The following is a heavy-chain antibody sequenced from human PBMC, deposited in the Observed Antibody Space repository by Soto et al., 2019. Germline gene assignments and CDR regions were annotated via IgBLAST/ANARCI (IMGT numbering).Heavy chain of an antibody. D-gene: IGHD5-18*01. CDR1: GFTFSSYA. J-gene: IGHJ4*02. CDR2: ISGSGGST. CDR3: ARFLDIAYSYGYDY. V-gene: IGHV3-23*01. Sequence: GGSLRLSCAASGFTFSSYAMSWVRQAPGKGLEWVSAISGSGGSTYYADSVKGRFTISRDNSKNTLYLQMNSLRAEDTAVYYCARFLDIAYSYGYDYWGQGTLVTVSS.